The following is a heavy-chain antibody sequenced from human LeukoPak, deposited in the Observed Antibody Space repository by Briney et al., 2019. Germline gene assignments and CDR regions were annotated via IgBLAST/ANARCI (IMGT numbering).Heavy chain of an antibody. J-gene: IGHJ6*03. CDR3: AKRADGCSGVSCYYYYMDV. V-gene: IGHV3-23*01. D-gene: IGHD2-15*01. Sequence: PGGSLRLSCAASGFTFSNYAMNWVRQAPGKALEWVSTISGCGDSTYYAESVKGRFTMSRDNSKNTVYLQINSLRVEDTAIYYCAKRADGCSGVSCYYYYMDVWGKGTTVTVSS. CDR2: ISGCGDST. CDR1: GFTFSNYA.